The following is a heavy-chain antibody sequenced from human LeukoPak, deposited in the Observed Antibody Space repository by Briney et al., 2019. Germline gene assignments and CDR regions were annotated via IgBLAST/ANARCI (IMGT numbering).Heavy chain of an antibody. V-gene: IGHV4-39*07. J-gene: IGHJ4*02. CDR1: GGSISSSSYY. CDR2: IYYSGST. Sequence: SETLSLTCTVSGGSISSSSYYWGWIRQPPGKGLEWIGSIYYSGSTYYNPSPKSRVTISVDTSKNQFSLKLSSVTAADTAVYYCARGSTYYYDNDYWGQGTLVTVSS. CDR3: ARGSTYYYDNDY. D-gene: IGHD3-22*01.